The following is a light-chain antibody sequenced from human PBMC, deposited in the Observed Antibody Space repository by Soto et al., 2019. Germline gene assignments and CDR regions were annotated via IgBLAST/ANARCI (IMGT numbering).Light chain of an antibody. CDR1: QSVTSSY. J-gene: IGKJ5*01. Sequence: EIVLTQAPGTLSLSPGERATLSCRASQSVTSSYLAWYQQKPGQAPRLVLYAASSRATGIPDRFSGSGSGTNFILTISSLQSQDFVVYYGQQYNSWPPSTFGQGTRLEIK. CDR3: QQYNSWPPST. CDR2: AAS. V-gene: IGKV3-20*01.